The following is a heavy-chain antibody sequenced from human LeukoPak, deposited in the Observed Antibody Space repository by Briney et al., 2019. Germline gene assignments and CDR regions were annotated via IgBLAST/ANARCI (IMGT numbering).Heavy chain of an antibody. D-gene: IGHD6-19*01. CDR3: ARDFSVAGTGFDY. J-gene: IGHJ4*02. V-gene: IGHV4-59*01. CDR1: GGSISSYY. CDR2: IYYSGST. Sequence: NPSETLSLTCTVSGGSISSYYWSWIRQPPGKGLEWIGYIYYSGSTNYNPSLKSRVTISVDTSKNQFSLKLSSVTAADTAVYYCARDFSVAGTGFDYWGQGTLVTVSS.